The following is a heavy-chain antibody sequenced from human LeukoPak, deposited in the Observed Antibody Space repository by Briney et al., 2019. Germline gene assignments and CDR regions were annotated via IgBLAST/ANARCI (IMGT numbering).Heavy chain of an antibody. CDR3: ARGRPPADY. Sequence: GGSLRLSCAASGFTFSSYGMHWVRQAPGKGLEWVSFIHYDGTNEYYADSVKGRFTISRDNFKNTLYLQMNSLRAEDTALYYCARGRPPADYWGQGTLVTVSS. CDR1: GFTFSSYG. V-gene: IGHV3-30*02. J-gene: IGHJ4*02. CDR2: IHYDGTNE.